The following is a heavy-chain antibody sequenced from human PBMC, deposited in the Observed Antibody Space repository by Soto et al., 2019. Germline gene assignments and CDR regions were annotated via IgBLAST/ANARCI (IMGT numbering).Heavy chain of an antibody. Sequence: QLQLQESGPGLVKPSETLSLPCTVPDDPIRRGNYFWGWIRHPPRKGLGWVGNIFYSGNTHYNPSLTSRVTISLDTSNHHFSLRVSSVTAADTAVYYCARHLYSGDSSGSFGYWGPGALVIVSS. J-gene: IGHJ4*02. D-gene: IGHD6-19*01. CDR1: DDPIRRGNYF. CDR2: IFYSGNT. CDR3: ARHLYSGDSSGSFGY. V-gene: IGHV4-39*01.